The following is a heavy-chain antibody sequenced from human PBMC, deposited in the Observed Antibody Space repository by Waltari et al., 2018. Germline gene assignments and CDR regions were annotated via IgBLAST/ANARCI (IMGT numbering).Heavy chain of an antibody. V-gene: IGHV4-34*01. Sequence: QVQLQQWGAGLLKPSETLSLTCAVYGGSFSGYYWSWIRQPPGKGLEWIGEINHSGSTNYNPSLKRRVTISVDTSKNQFSLKLSSVTAADTAVYFCARTRYSSSSPLDYWGQGTLVTVSS. J-gene: IGHJ4*02. CDR3: ARTRYSSSSPLDY. CDR2: INHSGST. D-gene: IGHD6-6*01. CDR1: GGSFSGYY.